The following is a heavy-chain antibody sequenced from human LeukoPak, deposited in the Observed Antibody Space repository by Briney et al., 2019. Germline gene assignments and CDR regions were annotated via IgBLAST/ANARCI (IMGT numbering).Heavy chain of an antibody. CDR1: GYTFTGYY. J-gene: IGHJ6*02. CDR3: ARGRVRGVIIGYYGMDV. Sequence: GASVKVSCKASGYTFTGYYMHWVRQAPGQGLEWMGWINPNSGGTNYAQKFQGRVTMTRDTSISTAYMELSRLRSDDTAVYYCARGRVRGVIIGYYGMDVWAKGPRSPSP. D-gene: IGHD3-10*01. CDR2: INPNSGGT. V-gene: IGHV1-2*02.